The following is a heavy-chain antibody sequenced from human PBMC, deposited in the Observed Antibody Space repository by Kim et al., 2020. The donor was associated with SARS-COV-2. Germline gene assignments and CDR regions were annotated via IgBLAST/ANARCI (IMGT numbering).Heavy chain of an antibody. V-gene: IGHV4-39*01. D-gene: IGHD5-12*01. CDR2: IYYSGST. J-gene: IGHJ4*02. CDR1: GGSISSSNYY. Sequence: SETLSLTCIVSGGSISSSNYYWGWIRQPPGKGLEWIGTIYYSGSTYYNPSLKSRVTISVDTSKNQFSLKLNSVTAADTAVYSCARLLPPKYSGYDNFDYWGQGTLVTVSS. CDR3: ARLLPPKYSGYDNFDY.